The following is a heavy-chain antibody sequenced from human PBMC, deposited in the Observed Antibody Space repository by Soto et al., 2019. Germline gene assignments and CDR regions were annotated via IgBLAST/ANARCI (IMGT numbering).Heavy chain of an antibody. V-gene: IGHV3-30*03. CDR2: ISRDGRTT. D-gene: IGHD2-8*02. Sequence: QVQLVESGGGVVQPGRSLRLSCAVSGFTVSSYGMHWVRQAPGKGLEWVAVISRDGRTTFYADSVKGRFTISRDNSRNTLFLEVNSLRGDDKAVYYCTGEVASGYWGQGTLVTVSS. CDR3: TGEVASGY. J-gene: IGHJ4*03. CDR1: GFTVSSYG.